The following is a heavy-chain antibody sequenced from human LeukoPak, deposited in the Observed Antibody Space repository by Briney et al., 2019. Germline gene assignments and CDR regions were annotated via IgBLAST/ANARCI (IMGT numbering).Heavy chain of an antibody. V-gene: IGHV3-20*04. D-gene: IGHD3-22*01. CDR3: ARDLRVVITGSFDS. Sequence: PGGSLRLSCAASGFSFSSYSMNWVRQAPGKGLEWVSGINWNGDSTDYADSVKGRFTISRDNAKNSLCLQMNSLRAEDTALYYCARDLRVVITGSFDSWGQGTLVTVSS. J-gene: IGHJ4*02. CDR2: INWNGDST. CDR1: GFSFSSYS.